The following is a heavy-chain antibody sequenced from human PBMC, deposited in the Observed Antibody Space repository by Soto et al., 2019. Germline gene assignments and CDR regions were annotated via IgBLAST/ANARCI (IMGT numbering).Heavy chain of an antibody. Sequence: EVQRVESGGGLVQPGGYLRLSCAAFGFTFSDHYMDWVRQAPGKGLEWVGSNRNKANRYTTEYAASVKCRFTVSRDDSKNSLYMQMNSLKAEDTAVYDCSRATASTIDYWGQGTLVTVSS. CDR3: SRATASTIDY. V-gene: IGHV3-72*01. CDR1: GFTFSDHY. J-gene: IGHJ4*02. D-gene: IGHD6-25*01. CDR2: NRNKANRYTT.